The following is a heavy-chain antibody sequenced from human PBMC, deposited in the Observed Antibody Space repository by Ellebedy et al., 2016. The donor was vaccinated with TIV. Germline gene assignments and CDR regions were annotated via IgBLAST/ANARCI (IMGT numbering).Heavy chain of an antibody. D-gene: IGHD2-21*01. CDR3: ARDPGGGGDFGDNWFDP. J-gene: IGHJ5*02. CDR2: LYPDAKT. CDR1: GIIVSDYF. Sequence: PGGSLRLSCEASGIIVSDYFMNWVRQAPGKGLEWVSVLYPDAKTNYTDSVNGRFIVSRDSSKNTLYLQLNSLKAEDTAVYYCARDPGGGGDFGDNWFDPWGQGTLVTVSS. V-gene: IGHV3-66*01.